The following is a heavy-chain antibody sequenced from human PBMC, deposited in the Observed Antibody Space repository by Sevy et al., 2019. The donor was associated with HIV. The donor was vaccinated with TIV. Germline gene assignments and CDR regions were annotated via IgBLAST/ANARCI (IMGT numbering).Heavy chain of an antibody. CDR3: ARAYCSGGRCYSLAY. Sequence: ASVKVSCKTSGYTCTNYRIFWVRRAPGQGPESMGWISPHNGDTRYAQKFQGRVTLITDTSTTTAYMELRSLRSDDSALYYCARAYCSGGRCYSLAYWGQGTLVTVSS. CDR2: ISPHNGDT. CDR1: GYTCTNYR. V-gene: IGHV1-18*01. J-gene: IGHJ4*02. D-gene: IGHD2-15*01.